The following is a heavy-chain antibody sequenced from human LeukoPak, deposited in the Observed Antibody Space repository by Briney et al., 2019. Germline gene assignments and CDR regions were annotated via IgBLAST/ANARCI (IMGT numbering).Heavy chain of an antibody. CDR1: GDSISSSSYY. CDR2: IYYSGST. J-gene: IGHJ6*03. CDR3: ARHVAVAGYYYYYYMDV. V-gene: IGHV4-39*01. D-gene: IGHD6-19*01. Sequence: PSETLSLTCTVSGDSISSSSYYWGWIRQPPGKGLEWIGSIYYSGSTYYNPSLKSRVTISVDTSKNQFSLKLSSVTAADTAVYYCARHVAVAGYYYYYYMDVWGKGTTVTISS.